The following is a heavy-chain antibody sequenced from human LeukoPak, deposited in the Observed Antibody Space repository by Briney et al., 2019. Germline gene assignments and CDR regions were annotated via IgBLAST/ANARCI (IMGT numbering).Heavy chain of an antibody. V-gene: IGHV4-59*11. CDR3: ASGQPSDY. J-gene: IGHJ4*02. Sequence: SETLSLTCTVSGGSISSHYWSWIRQPPGKGLEWIGYIYYSGSTNYNPSLKSRVTISVDTSKNQFSLKLSSVTAADTAVYYCASGQPSDYWGQGTLVTVSS. CDR2: IYYSGST. D-gene: IGHD5-18*01. CDR1: GGSISSHY.